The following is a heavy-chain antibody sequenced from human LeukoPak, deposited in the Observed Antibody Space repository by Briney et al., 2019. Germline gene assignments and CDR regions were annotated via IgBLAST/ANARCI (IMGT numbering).Heavy chain of an antibody. CDR2: INSSGGST. CDR3: ARGGMGIQLWSFDY. D-gene: IGHD5-18*01. J-gene: IGHJ4*02. Sequence: ASVKVSCKASGYTFTIYYMQWVPQAPGQGLERMGIINSSGGSTMYAQKFQGRVTMTRDTSTSTVYMEVSSLRSEDTAVYYCARGGMGIQLWSFDYWGQGTLVTVSS. CDR1: GYTFTIYY. V-gene: IGHV1-46*01.